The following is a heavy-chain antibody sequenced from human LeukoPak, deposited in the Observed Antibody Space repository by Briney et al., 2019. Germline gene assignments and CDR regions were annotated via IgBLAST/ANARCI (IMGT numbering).Heavy chain of an antibody. V-gene: IGHV3-30*14. CDR3: ARDGGYCSGGSCYGDAFDI. CDR2: ISYDGSNK. J-gene: IGHJ3*02. CDR1: GFTFSSYA. Sequence: AGGSLRLSCAASGFTFSSYAMHWVRQAPGKGLEWVAVISYDGSNKYYADSVKGRFTISRDNSKNTLYLQMNSLRAEDTAVYYCARDGGYCSGGSCYGDAFDIWGQGTMVTVSS. D-gene: IGHD2-15*01.